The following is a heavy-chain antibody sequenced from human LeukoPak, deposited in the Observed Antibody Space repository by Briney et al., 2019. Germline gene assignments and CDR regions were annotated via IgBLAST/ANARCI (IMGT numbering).Heavy chain of an antibody. Sequence: PGGSLRLSCAASGFTVSSNYMSWVRQAPGKGLEWVSVIYSGVSTYYADSVKGRFTISRDNSKNTLYLQMNSLRAEDTAVYYCARAANTAAGTPTLAIDYWGQGTLVTVSS. D-gene: IGHD6-13*01. CDR1: GFTVSSNY. J-gene: IGHJ4*02. V-gene: IGHV3-53*01. CDR3: ARAANTAAGTPTLAIDY. CDR2: IYSGVST.